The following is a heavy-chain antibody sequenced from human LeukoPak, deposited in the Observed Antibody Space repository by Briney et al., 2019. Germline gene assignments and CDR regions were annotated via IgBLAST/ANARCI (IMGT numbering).Heavy chain of an antibody. D-gene: IGHD6-13*01. Sequence: SVKVPCKASGGTSSTYAISWVRQAPGQGLEWVGRIVPILGTANYAQNFQGRVTITADRSTTTAYMELSSLRSEDTAVYYCARVPQGSSWPYYFDYWGQGTLVTVSS. CDR2: IVPILGTA. V-gene: IGHV1-69*04. CDR1: GGTSSTYA. CDR3: ARVPQGSSWPYYFDY. J-gene: IGHJ4*02.